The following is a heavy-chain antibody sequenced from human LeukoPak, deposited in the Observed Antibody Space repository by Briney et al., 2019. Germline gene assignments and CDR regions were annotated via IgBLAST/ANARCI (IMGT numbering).Heavy chain of an antibody. CDR3: MTDPRWLHFSYYYFHGMDV. Sequence: PGGSLRLSCAASGFTFSDYYMTWIRQAPGKGLEWVGRIKSNTDGGTTDYAAPVKGRFTISRDDSKNTLYLQMNSLKTEDTALYYCMTDPRWLHFSYYYFHGMDVWGQGTTVTVSS. D-gene: IGHD5-24*01. J-gene: IGHJ6*02. CDR1: GFTFSDYY. V-gene: IGHV3-15*01. CDR2: IKSNTDGGTT.